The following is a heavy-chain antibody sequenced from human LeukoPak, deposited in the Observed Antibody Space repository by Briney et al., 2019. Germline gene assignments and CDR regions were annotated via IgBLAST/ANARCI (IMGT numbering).Heavy chain of an antibody. CDR3: ARGEYYDYVWGSYRSVDY. V-gene: IGHV4-34*01. CDR1: GGSFSGYC. CDR2: INHSGST. Sequence: PSETLSLTCAVYGGSFSGYCWSWIRQSPGKGLEWIGEINHSGSTNYNPSLKSRVTISVDTSKNQFSLELSSVTAADTAVYYCARGEYYDYVWGSYRSVDYWGQGTLVTVSS. J-gene: IGHJ4*02. D-gene: IGHD3-16*02.